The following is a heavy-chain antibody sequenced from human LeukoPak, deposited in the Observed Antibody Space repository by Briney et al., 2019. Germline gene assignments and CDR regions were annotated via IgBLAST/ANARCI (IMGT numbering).Heavy chain of an antibody. CDR1: GFTFDDDA. J-gene: IGHJ4*02. Sequence: PGGSLRLSCAASGFTFDDDAIHWVRQAPGKGLEWVSLISGDGGSTYYADPVKGRFTISRDNSKNSLYLQMNSLRTEDTALYYCAKEEYSSSSEYFDYWGQGTLVTVSS. CDR2: ISGDGGST. V-gene: IGHV3-43*02. CDR3: AKEEYSSSSEYFDY. D-gene: IGHD6-6*01.